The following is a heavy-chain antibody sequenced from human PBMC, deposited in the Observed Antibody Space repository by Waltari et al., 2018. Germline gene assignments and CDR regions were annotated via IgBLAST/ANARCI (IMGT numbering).Heavy chain of an antibody. Sequence: EVRLVESGGGLVQPGGSLTLSCAASGFTFSNSGMSWVRQAPGRGLECVSTISGSGGTTFYADSVKGRFTMSKDNSKNTLFLQMNSLRFDDTAEYYCAKSTGSYYEVFDYWGRGTLVTVSS. J-gene: IGHJ4*02. CDR3: AKSTGSYYEVFDY. V-gene: IGHV3-23*04. D-gene: IGHD1-26*01. CDR1: GFTFSNSG. CDR2: ISGSGGTT.